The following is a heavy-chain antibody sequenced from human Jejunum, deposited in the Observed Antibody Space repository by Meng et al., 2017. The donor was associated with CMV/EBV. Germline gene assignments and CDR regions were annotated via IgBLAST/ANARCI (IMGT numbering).Heavy chain of an antibody. V-gene: IGHV4-4*02. J-gene: IGHJ4*02. D-gene: IGHD3-22*01. Sequence: SLTCAVSGDSFSSDVWWSWVRQPPGKGLGWIGEMHHGGTTTYNPSLKSRVTISLDESKTEFSLKLSSPTAADTAVYYCGRNGYYSVDYWGQGALVTVSS. CDR2: MHHGGTT. CDR3: GRNGYYSVDY. CDR1: GDSFSSDVW.